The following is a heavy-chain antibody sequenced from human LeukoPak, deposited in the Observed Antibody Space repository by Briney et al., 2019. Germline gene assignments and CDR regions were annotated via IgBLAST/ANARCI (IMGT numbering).Heavy chain of an antibody. J-gene: IGHJ4*02. D-gene: IGHD1-14*01. CDR1: GFTFSSYS. CDR3: ARTLTESAHPTYFDY. CDR2: ISSSSSYI. V-gene: IGHV3-21*01. Sequence: PGGSLRLSCAASGFTFSSYSMNWVRQAPGKGLEWVSSISSSSSYIYYADSVKGRFTISRDNAKNSLYLQMNSLRAEDTAVYYCARTLTESAHPTYFDYWGQGTLVTVSS.